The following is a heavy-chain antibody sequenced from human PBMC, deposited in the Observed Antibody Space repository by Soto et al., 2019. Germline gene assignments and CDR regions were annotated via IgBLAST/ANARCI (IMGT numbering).Heavy chain of an antibody. D-gene: IGHD6-6*01. J-gene: IGHJ3*02. V-gene: IGHV4-39*01. Sequence: SETLSLTCTVSGGSISSSTYYWGWIRQPPGKGLEYIGIIYYTGSTYYNPSLKIRVTISVDTSKNQFSLKLSSVTAADTAVYYCARVRQYSSSSRGEGRITFGGTKKAFDIWGQGTMVTVSS. CDR2: IYYTGST. CDR3: ARVRQYSSSSRGEGRITFGGTKKAFDI. CDR1: GGSISSSTYY.